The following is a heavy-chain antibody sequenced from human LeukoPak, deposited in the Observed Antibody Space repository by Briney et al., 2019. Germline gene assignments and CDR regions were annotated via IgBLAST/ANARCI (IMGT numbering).Heavy chain of an antibody. J-gene: IGHJ3*02. Sequence: SVKVSCKASGGTFSSYAISWVRQAPGQGLEWMGGIIPIFGTANYAQKFQGRVTITADESTSTAYMELSSLRSEDTAVYYCAPSWSGSDAFDIWGQGTMVTVSS. CDR2: IIPIFGTA. CDR3: APSWSGSDAFDI. D-gene: IGHD3-10*01. V-gene: IGHV1-69*13. CDR1: GGTFSSYA.